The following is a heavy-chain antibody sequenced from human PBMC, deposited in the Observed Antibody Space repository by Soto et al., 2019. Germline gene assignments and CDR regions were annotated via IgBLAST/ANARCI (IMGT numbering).Heavy chain of an antibody. CDR3: ARGADYGDYEAPHYFDY. CDR2: IYHSGST. J-gene: IGHJ4*02. Sequence: SETLSLTCAVSGGSISSGGYSWSWIRQPPGKGLEWIGYIYHSGSTYYNPSLKSRVTISVDRSKNQFSLKLSSVTAADTAVYYCARGADYGDYEAPHYFDYWGQGTLVTVSS. D-gene: IGHD4-17*01. V-gene: IGHV4-30-2*01. CDR1: GGSISSGGYS.